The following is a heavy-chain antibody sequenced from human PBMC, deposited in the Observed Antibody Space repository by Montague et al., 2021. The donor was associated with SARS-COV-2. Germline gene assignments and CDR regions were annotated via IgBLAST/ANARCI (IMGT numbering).Heavy chain of an antibody. CDR3: AHSRYYYYDSSGYRVYYFDY. D-gene: IGHD3-22*01. J-gene: IGHJ4*02. V-gene: IGHV2-5*02. CDR2: IYWDDDK. Sequence: VKPTQTLTLTCTFSGFSLSISGVGVGWIRQPPGKALEWLALIYWDDDKRYSPSLKSRLIITKDTFKNQVVLTMTNMDPVDTATYYCAHSRYYYYDSSGYRVYYFDYWGQGTLVTVSS. CDR1: GFSLSISGVG.